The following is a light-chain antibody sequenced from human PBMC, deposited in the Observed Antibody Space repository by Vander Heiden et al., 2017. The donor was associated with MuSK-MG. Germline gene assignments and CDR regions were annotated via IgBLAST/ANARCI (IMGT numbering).Light chain of an antibody. Sequence: DIHMTQSPPTLSAPLGDRVTITCRASQIISTGLTWNHSKPGKVPNILIYKTSSQHRGLPSRLNGSGFWPEFTLSISRRLPVDFASYSCQLDNSYSAWTFGQGTKVEIK. V-gene: IGKV1-5*03. CDR2: KTS. J-gene: IGKJ1*01. CDR1: QIISTG. CDR3: QLDNSYSAWT.